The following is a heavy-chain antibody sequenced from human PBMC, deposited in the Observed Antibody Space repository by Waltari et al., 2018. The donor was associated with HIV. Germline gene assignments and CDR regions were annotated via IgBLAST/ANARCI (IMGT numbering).Heavy chain of an antibody. V-gene: IGHV1-69*01. D-gene: IGHD2-21*01. CDR1: GATFSTSA. CDR2: TVPRRGST. Sequence: HVQLLQSGSEVKKPGSSVKVSCKTTGATFSTSAISWMRQAPGHGLEWMGGTVPRRGSTNYAQKFKDRRRSTADASTHTVYMELSSLKLDDTAVYYCALESDNDCGGGRCYWGFFYNGVDIWGQGATITVSS. CDR3: ALESDNDCGGGRCYWGFFYNGVDI. J-gene: IGHJ6*02.